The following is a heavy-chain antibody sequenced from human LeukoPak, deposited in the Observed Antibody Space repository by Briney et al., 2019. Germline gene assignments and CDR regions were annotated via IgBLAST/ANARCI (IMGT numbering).Heavy chain of an antibody. CDR2: IYHSGST. CDR3: ARAEYSSSSLLFDY. Sequence: SSETLSLTCTVSGYSISSGYYWGWIRPPPGKGLEWIGSIYHSGSTYYNPSLKSRVTISVDTSKNQFSLKLSSVTAADTAVYYCARAEYSSSSLLFDYWGQGTLVTVSS. V-gene: IGHV4-38-2*02. J-gene: IGHJ4*02. CDR1: GYSISSGYY. D-gene: IGHD6-6*01.